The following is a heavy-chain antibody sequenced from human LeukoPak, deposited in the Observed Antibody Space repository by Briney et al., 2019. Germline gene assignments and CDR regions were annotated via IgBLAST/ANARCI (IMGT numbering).Heavy chain of an antibody. V-gene: IGHV3-23*01. J-gene: IGHJ4*02. Sequence: GGSLRLSCAASGFTFSSYVMIWVRRAPGKGLEWVSGIIGSGVSTDYADSVKGRFTISRDNSKNTLYLQMNSLRAEDTAVYYCAKGRWGDYWGQGTLVTVSP. CDR1: GFTFSSYV. CDR2: IIGSGVST. D-gene: IGHD3-16*01. CDR3: AKGRWGDY.